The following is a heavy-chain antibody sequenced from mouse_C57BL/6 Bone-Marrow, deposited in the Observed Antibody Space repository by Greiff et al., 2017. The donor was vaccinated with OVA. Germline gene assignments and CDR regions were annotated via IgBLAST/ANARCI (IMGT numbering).Heavy chain of an antibody. J-gene: IGHJ1*03. D-gene: IGHD2-3*01. CDR1: GYTFTDYY. Sequence: VQLQQSGPELVKPGASVKISCKASGYTFTDYYMNWVKQSHGKSLEWIGDINPNNGGTSYNQKFKGKATLTVDKSSSTAYMELRSLTSEDSAVYYCARDGYYGYWYFDVWGTGTTVTVSS. CDR2: INPNNGGT. V-gene: IGHV1-26*01. CDR3: ARDGYYGYWYFDV.